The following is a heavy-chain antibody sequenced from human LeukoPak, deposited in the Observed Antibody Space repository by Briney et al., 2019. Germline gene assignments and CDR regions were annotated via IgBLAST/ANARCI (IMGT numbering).Heavy chain of an antibody. Sequence: KTSETLSLTCTVSGDSIRSFFWSWIRQPPGKGLEWIGYIYYSGSTNYNPSLKSRVTISVDTSKNQFSLKLSSVTAADTAVYYCARGDLAAAGTWFDPWGQGTLVTVSS. CDR1: GDSIRSFF. J-gene: IGHJ5*02. D-gene: IGHD6-13*01. V-gene: IGHV4-59*01. CDR2: IYYSGST. CDR3: ARGDLAAAGTWFDP.